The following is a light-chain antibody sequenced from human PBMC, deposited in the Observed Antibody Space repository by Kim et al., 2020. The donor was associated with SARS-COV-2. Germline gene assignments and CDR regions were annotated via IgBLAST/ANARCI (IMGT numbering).Light chain of an antibody. Sequence: GQSITLSDRETSDDLGGLSLVTAYQQNPGKAPKLVIYDASKRPSGVSNPCSGSKSGNTASLAISGLQAEDEADYYCSSYTSSSTLVFGGGTQLTVL. CDR2: DAS. V-gene: IGLV2-14*04. CDR3: SSYTSSSTLV. CDR1: SDDLGGLSL. J-gene: IGLJ3*02.